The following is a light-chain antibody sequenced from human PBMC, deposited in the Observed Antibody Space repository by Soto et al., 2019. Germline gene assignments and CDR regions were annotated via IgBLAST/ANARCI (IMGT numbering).Light chain of an antibody. V-gene: IGKV3-15*01. CDR3: QQYNNWPWT. Sequence: EIVMTQSPATLSVSPGERATLSCRASQSVRSNLYWYQQKPGQAPRLLIYGASTRATGMPARFSGSGSGTEFTVTVNNMKSVDFADYYWQQYNNWPWTFSQAPKVEIK. CDR1: QSVRSN. CDR2: GAS. J-gene: IGKJ1*01.